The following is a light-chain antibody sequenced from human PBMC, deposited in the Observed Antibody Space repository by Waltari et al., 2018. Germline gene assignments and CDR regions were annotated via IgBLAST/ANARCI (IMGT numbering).Light chain of an antibody. CDR2: EVS. J-gene: IGLJ1*01. CDR1: SSYVGAYDY. V-gene: IGLV2-14*01. CDR3: SSFTTSSTQV. Sequence: QSALTQPASVSGSPGHSITIPCTGTSSYVGAYDYVSWYQQYPGKAPKLMIFEVSNRPSGASIRFSGSKSGNTVSLTISGLLPEDEADYYCSSFTTSSTQVFGTGTKVTVL.